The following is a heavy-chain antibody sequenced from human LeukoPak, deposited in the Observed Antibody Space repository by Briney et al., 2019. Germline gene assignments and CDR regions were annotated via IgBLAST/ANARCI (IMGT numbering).Heavy chain of an antibody. CDR1: GFTVSSNY. D-gene: IGHD2-2*01. Sequence: PGGSLRLSCAASGFTVSSNYMSWVRQAPGKGLEWVSVIYRSGSTYYADSVKGRFTISRDNSNNTLYLQMNSLRAEDTAVYYCARSLGFCSSPNCQEYLQHWGQGTPVTVSS. V-gene: IGHV3-53*01. CDR2: IYRSGST. CDR3: ARSLGFCSSPNCQEYLQH. J-gene: IGHJ1*01.